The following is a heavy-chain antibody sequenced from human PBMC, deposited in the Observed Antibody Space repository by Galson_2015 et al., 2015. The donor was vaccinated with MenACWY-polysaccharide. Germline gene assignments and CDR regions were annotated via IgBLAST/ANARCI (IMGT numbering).Heavy chain of an antibody. Sequence: SLRLSCAASGFSFRSYWMSWVRQAPGKGLEWVADIKQDGSEEYYVDSVTGRFAISRDNARNSLYLQMNSLRAEDMAVYFCARDTGVSRTDDWSFDLWGRGSQVTVSS. V-gene: IGHV3-7*01. J-gene: IGHJ2*01. CDR1: GFSFRSYW. CDR3: ARDTGVSRTDDWSFDL. D-gene: IGHD1-7*01. CDR2: IKQDGSEE.